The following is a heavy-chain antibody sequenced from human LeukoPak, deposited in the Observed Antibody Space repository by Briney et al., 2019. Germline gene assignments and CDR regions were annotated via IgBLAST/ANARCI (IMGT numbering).Heavy chain of an antibody. Sequence: GGSLRLSCVVSGFTLSNYNMHWVRQIPGKGLEWLAFSLFDGSSTKYADSVKGRFTISRGNSKNTLYLQMNTLRIDDTGVYYCAKQKMSGAYLPDQWGQGIQVTVSS. CDR3: AKQKMSGAYLPDQ. V-gene: IGHV3-30*02. D-gene: IGHD3-10*01. J-gene: IGHJ4*02. CDR2: SLFDGSST. CDR1: GFTLSNYN.